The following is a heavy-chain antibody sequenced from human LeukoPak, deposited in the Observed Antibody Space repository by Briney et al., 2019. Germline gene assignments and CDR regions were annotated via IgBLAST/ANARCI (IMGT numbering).Heavy chain of an antibody. D-gene: IGHD3-22*01. Sequence: ATGLSFSSLGMHRVCHVPDKGLQQGSGRPHHGSNKYYADSVKGRFTISRDNSKNTLYLQMNSLRAGDTAVYHCAKDRDYYDSSGYHTDAFDIWGQGTMVTVSS. J-gene: IGHJ3*02. CDR2: RPHHGSNK. CDR3: AKDRDYYDSSGYHTDAFDI. CDR1: GLSFSSLG. V-gene: IGHV3-30*18.